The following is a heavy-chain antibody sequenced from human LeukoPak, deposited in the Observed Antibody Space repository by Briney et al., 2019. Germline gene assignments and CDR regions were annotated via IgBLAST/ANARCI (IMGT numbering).Heavy chain of an antibody. Sequence: GRSLRLSCAASGFTFSSYGMHWVRQAPGKGLEWVPVISYDGSNKYYADSVKGRFTISRDNSKNTLYLQMNSLRAEDTAVYYCAKDLLAYCGGDCYSAYWGQGTLVTVSS. D-gene: IGHD2-21*02. V-gene: IGHV3-30*18. CDR1: GFTFSSYG. J-gene: IGHJ4*02. CDR2: ISYDGSNK. CDR3: AKDLLAYCGGDCYSAY.